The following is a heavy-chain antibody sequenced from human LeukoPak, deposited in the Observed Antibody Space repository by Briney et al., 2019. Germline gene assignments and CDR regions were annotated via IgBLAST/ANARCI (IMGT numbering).Heavy chain of an antibody. J-gene: IGHJ6*02. CDR2: IWYDGSNK. V-gene: IGHV3-33*01. D-gene: IGHD1-7*01. CDR3: ARDDVGTYPYYYYYYGMDV. Sequence: PGGSLRLSCAASGFTFSSYGMPWVRQAPGKGLEWVAVIWYDGSNKYYADSVKGRFTISRDNSKNTLYLQMNSLRAEDTAVYYCARDDVGTYPYYYYYYGMDVWGQGTTVTVSS. CDR1: GFTFSSYG.